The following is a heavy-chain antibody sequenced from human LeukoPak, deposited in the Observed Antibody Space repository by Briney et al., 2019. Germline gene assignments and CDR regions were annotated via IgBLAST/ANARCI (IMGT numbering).Heavy chain of an antibody. D-gene: IGHD3-10*01. V-gene: IGHV5-10-1*01. CDR2: IDPSDSYT. Sequence: GESLQISCKGSGYSFTNYWISWVRQMPGKGLEWMGKIDPSDSYTNYSPSFQGHVTISAGKSISTAYLQWNSLKASDTAIYYCARHGYYGSGTYYNFEYWGQGTLVTVSS. J-gene: IGHJ4*02. CDR3: ARHGYYGSGTYYNFEY. CDR1: GYSFTNYW.